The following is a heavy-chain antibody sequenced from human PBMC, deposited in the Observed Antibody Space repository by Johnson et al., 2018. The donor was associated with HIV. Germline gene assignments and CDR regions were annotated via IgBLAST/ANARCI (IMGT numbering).Heavy chain of an antibody. CDR1: GFTLSSYV. CDR2: MSYDGSNK. D-gene: IGHD4-17*01. Sequence: VQLVESGGGVVQPGRSLRLSCAVSGFTLSSYVMHWVRQAPGKGLEWVAVMSYDGSNKYYADSVKGRFTISRDNSKNTLYLQMNSLRAEDTAVYYCARGGLGDYVVAFDIWGQGTMVTVSS. J-gene: IGHJ3*02. CDR3: ARGGLGDYVVAFDI. V-gene: IGHV3-30-3*01.